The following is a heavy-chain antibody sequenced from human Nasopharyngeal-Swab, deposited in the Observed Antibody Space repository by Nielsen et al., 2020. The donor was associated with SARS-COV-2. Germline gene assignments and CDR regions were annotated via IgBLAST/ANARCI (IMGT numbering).Heavy chain of an antibody. V-gene: IGHV3-72*01. CDR3: ARGFRGFSD. CDR2: TRNKVNSYST. J-gene: IGHJ4*02. Sequence: GESLKISCAASAFTLSDHYMDWVRQAPGKGLEWVGRTRNKVNSYSTVYAASVRGRFTISRDDSSTSVYLQMTSLKSEDTAVYYCARGFRGFSDWGQGTLVTVSS. CDR1: AFTLSDHY. D-gene: IGHD3-3*01.